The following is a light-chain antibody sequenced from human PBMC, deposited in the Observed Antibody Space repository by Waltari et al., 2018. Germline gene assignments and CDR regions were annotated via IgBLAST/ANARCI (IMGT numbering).Light chain of an antibody. J-gene: IGKJ1*01. CDR3: HQIASLPRT. Sequence: EIVLTQSPDFQSVTPEEKVTITCRASQSIGSRLHWFQQKPNQSPKLLLKYASQSISGVPSRFSGSGSGTDFTLPINSLEAEDAALYYCHQIASLPRTFGPGTKVEIK. CDR2: YAS. CDR1: QSIGSR. V-gene: IGKV6-21*02.